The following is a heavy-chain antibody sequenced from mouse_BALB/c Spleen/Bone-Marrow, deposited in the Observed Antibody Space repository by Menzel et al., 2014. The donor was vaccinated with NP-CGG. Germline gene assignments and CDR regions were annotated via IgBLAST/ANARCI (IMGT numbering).Heavy chain of an antibody. CDR3: ARRDYGKHFDV. CDR1: GDSITSGY. J-gene: IGHJ1*01. CDR2: ISYSGST. D-gene: IGHD2-1*01. V-gene: IGHV3-8*02. Sequence: EVKLQESGPSLVKPSQTLSLTCPVTGDSITSGYWNWIRNFPGNKLEYMGHISYSGSTYYNPSLKSRISITRDTSKNQFYLQLNSVTTEDAATYYCARRDYGKHFDVWGAGTTVTVSS.